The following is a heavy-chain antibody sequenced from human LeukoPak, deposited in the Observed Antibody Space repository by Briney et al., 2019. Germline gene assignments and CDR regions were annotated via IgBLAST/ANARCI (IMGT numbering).Heavy chain of an antibody. J-gene: IGHJ5*02. CDR1: GYTFTGYY. CDR2: INPNSGGT. Sequence: GASVKVSCKASGYTFTGYYMHWVRQAPGQGLEWMGWINPNSGGTNYAQKFQGRVTMTRDTSISTAYMELSRLRSDDTAVYYCARSMSWDIVVVPAASFDPWGQGTLATVSS. CDR3: ARSMSWDIVVVPAASFDP. V-gene: IGHV1-2*02. D-gene: IGHD2-2*01.